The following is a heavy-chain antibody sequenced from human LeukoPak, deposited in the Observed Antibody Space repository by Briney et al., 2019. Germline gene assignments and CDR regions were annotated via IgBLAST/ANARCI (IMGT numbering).Heavy chain of an antibody. J-gene: IGHJ4*02. D-gene: IGHD6-13*01. Sequence: GRSLRLSCAASGFTFSNYAMHWVRQAPGKGLEWVTVKSYDGSNKYYADSVRGRFTLSRDNSKNTLYLQMNSLRTEDTAVYYCARVSNWYSPFDSWGQGTLVTVSS. CDR3: ARVSNWYSPFDS. CDR2: KSYDGSNK. CDR1: GFTFSNYA. V-gene: IGHV3-30-3*01.